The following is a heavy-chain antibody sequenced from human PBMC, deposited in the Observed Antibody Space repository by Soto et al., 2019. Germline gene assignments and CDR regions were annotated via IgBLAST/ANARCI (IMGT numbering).Heavy chain of an antibody. CDR3: ARSCRVQDAFDI. CDR2: ISSSSSYI. D-gene: IGHD3-10*01. Sequence: EVQVVESGGGLVKPGGLLRRSCAASRFSFSSYSMNWVRQALGKGLEWVSSISSSSSYIYYADSVKGRFTISRDNAKNSLYLQMNSLRAEDTAVYYCARSCRVQDAFDIWGQGTMVTVSS. V-gene: IGHV3-21*01. CDR1: RFSFSSYS. J-gene: IGHJ3*02.